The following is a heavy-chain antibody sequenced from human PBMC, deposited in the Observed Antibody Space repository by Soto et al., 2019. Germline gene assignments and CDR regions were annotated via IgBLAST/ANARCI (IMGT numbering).Heavy chain of an antibody. D-gene: IGHD2-2*02. V-gene: IGHV1-3*01. J-gene: IGHJ4*02. Sequence: ASVKVSCKASGYTFTSYGISWVRQAPGQRPEWMGWISAGTGNTKYSQKFQDRVTITRDTSASTAYMELGSLRSEDTAVYYCARDMGYCGGTSCYNPFFDFWGQGTLVTVSS. CDR2: ISAGTGNT. CDR3: ARDMGYCGGTSCYNPFFDF. CDR1: GYTFTSYG.